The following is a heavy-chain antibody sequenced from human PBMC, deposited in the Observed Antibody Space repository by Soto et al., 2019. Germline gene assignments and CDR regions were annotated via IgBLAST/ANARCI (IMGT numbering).Heavy chain of an antibody. Sequence: QITLKESSPTVVKPTETLTLTCTFSGFSLTTSGVGVGWVRQSPGKAPEWLALIYWDDDKRYSTSLKSRLTITKDTSKNQVVLTMANVDPADTATYYCAHRVLRTVFGLVTTTAIYFDFWGQGTPVVVSS. CDR1: GFSLTTSGVG. CDR3: AHRVLRTVFGLVTTTAIYFDF. V-gene: IGHV2-5*02. J-gene: IGHJ4*02. D-gene: IGHD3-3*01. CDR2: IYWDDDK.